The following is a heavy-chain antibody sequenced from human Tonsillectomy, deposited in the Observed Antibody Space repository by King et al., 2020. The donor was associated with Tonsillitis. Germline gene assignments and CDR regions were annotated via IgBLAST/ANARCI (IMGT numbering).Heavy chain of an antibody. D-gene: IGHD6-13*01. CDR1: GFTFSSYP. J-gene: IGHJ4*02. V-gene: IGHV3-30*04. CDR3: ARESLPSDDSSSWYEPFDY. Sequence: VQLVESGGGVVQPGRFLRLSCAGSGFTFSSYPMHWVRQAPGKGLEWVAVISFDGSNKYYAESVKGRFTISRGNSKNTLCLQMRSLRAEDTAVYYCARESLPSDDSSSWYEPFDYWGQGTLVSVSS. CDR2: ISFDGSNK.